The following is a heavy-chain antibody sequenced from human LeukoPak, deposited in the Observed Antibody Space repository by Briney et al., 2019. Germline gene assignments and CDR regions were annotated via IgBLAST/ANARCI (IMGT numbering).Heavy chain of an antibody. CDR3: ARGGDSGYDYADY. Sequence: GRSLRLSCAASGFTFSSYGMHWVRQAPGKGLEWVAVIWYDGSNNYYADSVKGRFTISRDNSKNTLYLQMNSLRAEDTAVYYCARGGDSGYDYADYWGQGTLVTVSS. CDR2: IWYDGSNN. V-gene: IGHV3-33*01. J-gene: IGHJ4*02. D-gene: IGHD5-12*01. CDR1: GFTFSSYG.